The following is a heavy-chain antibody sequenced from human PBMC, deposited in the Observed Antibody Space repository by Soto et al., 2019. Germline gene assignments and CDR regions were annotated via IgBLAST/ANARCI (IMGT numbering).Heavy chain of an antibody. V-gene: IGHV1-18*01. CDR2: ISVYNGNT. CDR3: ARVVVYDAPGDP. J-gene: IGHJ5*02. D-gene: IGHD2-8*02. CDR1: GYTVTSYG. Sequence: QVQLVQSGAEVKKLGASVKVSCKASGYTVTSYGSTWVRQAPGQGLEWMGWISVYNGNTNYAQKLQGRVTMTTDTSTSTAYMELRSLRSDDTAVYYCARVVVYDAPGDPWGQGTLVIVSS.